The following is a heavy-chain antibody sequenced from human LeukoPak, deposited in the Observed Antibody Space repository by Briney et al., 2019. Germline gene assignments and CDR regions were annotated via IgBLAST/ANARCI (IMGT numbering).Heavy chain of an antibody. D-gene: IGHD3-10*01. CDR1: GGSFSGYY. CDR3: ARGPWFYGSGRYYNY. V-gene: IGHV4-34*01. J-gene: IGHJ4*02. Sequence: PSETLSLTCAVYGGSFSGYYWSWIRRPPGKGLEWIGEINHSGSTNYNPSLKSRVTISVDTSKNQFSLKLSSVTAADTAVYFCARGPWFYGSGRYYNYWGQGTLVTVSS. CDR2: INHSGST.